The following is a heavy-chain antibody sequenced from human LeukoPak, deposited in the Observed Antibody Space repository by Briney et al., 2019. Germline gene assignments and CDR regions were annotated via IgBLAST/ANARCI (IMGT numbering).Heavy chain of an antibody. CDR2: IYYSGST. CDR3: ARHEGYSYAFAY. Sequence: PSETLSLTCTVSGGSISSYYWSWIRHPPGKGLEWIGYIYYSGSTNYNASLKSRLTISADTSKNQFSLKLSSVTAADTAVYFCARHEGYSYAFAYWGLGTLVTVSS. CDR1: GGSISSYY. J-gene: IGHJ4*02. V-gene: IGHV4-59*08. D-gene: IGHD5-18*01.